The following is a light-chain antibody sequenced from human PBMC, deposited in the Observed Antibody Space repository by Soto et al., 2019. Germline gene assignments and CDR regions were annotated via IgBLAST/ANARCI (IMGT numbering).Light chain of an antibody. CDR3: LQSFTLPLT. V-gene: IGKV1-39*01. J-gene: IGKJ3*01. Sequence: DIPMTQSPSSLSAYVGDRVTITCRPSQIINSYLNWYQQKPGEAPKLLIYRASSLQSGVPSRFSGGGSGTEFTLTIDSLQREDFATYFCLQSFTLPLTFGPGTKVDIK. CDR2: RAS. CDR1: QIINSY.